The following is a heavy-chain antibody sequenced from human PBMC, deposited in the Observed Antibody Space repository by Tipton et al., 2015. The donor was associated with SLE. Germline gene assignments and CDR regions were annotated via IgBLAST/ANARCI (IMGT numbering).Heavy chain of an antibody. J-gene: IGHJ2*01. Sequence: TLSLTCTVSGGSISSYYWSWIRQPPGKGLEWIGNTYFSGSSNYNPSLKGRVTISVDTSKNQFSLKLTSVTAADTAVYYCAREVRGVYWYFDLWGRGTLVTVSS. D-gene: IGHD3-10*01. CDR3: AREVRGVYWYFDL. CDR2: TYFSGSS. V-gene: IGHV4-59*01. CDR1: GGSISSYY.